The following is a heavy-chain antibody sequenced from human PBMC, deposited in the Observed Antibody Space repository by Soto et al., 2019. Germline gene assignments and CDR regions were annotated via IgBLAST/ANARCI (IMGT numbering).Heavy chain of an antibody. CDR3: ARSIVVVTALDY. CDR1: GYTFTSYA. V-gene: IGHV1-3*01. Sequence: GVSVKVSSKASGYTFTSYAMHWVRQAPGQRLEWMGWINAGNGNTKYSQKFQGRVTITRDTSASTAYMELSSLRSEDTAVYYCARSIVVVTALDYWGQGPLVTVSS. CDR2: INAGNGNT. J-gene: IGHJ4*02. D-gene: IGHD2-21*02.